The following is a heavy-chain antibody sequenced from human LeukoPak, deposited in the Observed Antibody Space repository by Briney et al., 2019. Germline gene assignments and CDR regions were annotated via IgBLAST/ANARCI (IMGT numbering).Heavy chain of an antibody. V-gene: IGHV1-18*01. CDR3: ARDRFLDSYYYYGMDV. J-gene: IGHJ6*02. D-gene: IGHD3/OR15-3a*01. CDR2: ISAYNGNT. CDR1: GYTFTSYG. Sequence: ASVKVSCKASGYTFTSYGISWVRQAPGQGLEWMGWISAYNGNTNYAQKLQGRVTMTTDTSTSTAYMELRSLRSDDTAVYYCARDRFLDSYYYYGMDVWGQGTTVTVSS.